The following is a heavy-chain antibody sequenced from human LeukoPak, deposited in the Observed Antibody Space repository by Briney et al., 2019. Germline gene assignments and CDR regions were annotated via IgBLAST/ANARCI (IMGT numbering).Heavy chain of an antibody. Sequence: GGSLRLSCAGSGFTFSDHYMDWVRQAPGKGLEWVGRTRNEANSYTTEYAASVKGRFTISRDDSKNSLYLQMNSLKTEDTAVYYCARAPDYGDLGFDYWGQGTLVTVSS. CDR2: TRNEANSYTT. J-gene: IGHJ4*02. V-gene: IGHV3-72*01. D-gene: IGHD4-17*01. CDR1: GFTFSDHY. CDR3: ARAPDYGDLGFDY.